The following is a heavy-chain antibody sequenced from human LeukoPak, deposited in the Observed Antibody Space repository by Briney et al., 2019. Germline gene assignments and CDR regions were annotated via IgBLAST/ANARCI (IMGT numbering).Heavy chain of an antibody. D-gene: IGHD4-11*01. Sequence: GGSLRLSCAASGFTFSGYSMNWVRQAPGKGLEWVSSISSSSSYIYYADSVKGRFTISRDNAKNSLYLQMNSLRAEDTAAYYCARGEDYSNYYDYWGQGTLVTVSS. CDR2: ISSSSSYI. J-gene: IGHJ4*02. CDR3: ARGEDYSNYYDY. V-gene: IGHV3-21*01. CDR1: GFTFSGYS.